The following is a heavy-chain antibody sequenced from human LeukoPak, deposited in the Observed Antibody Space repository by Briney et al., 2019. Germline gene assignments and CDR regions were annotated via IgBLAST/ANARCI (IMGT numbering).Heavy chain of an antibody. Sequence: SQTLSLTCTVSGGSISSGSYYWSRIRQPAGKGLEWIGRIYTSGSTNYNPSLKSRVTISVDTSKNQFSLKLSSVTAADTAVYYCAREVAAAGIDYWGQGTLVSVSS. CDR1: GGSISSGSYY. D-gene: IGHD6-13*01. J-gene: IGHJ4*02. CDR3: AREVAAAGIDY. V-gene: IGHV4-61*02. CDR2: IYTSGST.